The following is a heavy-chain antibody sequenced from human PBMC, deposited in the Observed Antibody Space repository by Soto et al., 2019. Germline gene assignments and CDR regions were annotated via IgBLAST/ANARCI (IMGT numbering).Heavy chain of an antibody. J-gene: IGHJ3*02. D-gene: IGHD6-13*01. CDR2: ISSSSSYI. V-gene: IGHV3-21*01. CDR3: ARDRRAAAAGTGADAFDI. Sequence: GGSLRLSCAASGFTFSSYSMNWVRQAPGKGLEWVSSISSSSSYIYYADSVKGRFTISRDNAKNSLYLQMNSLRAEDTAVYYCARDRRAAAAGTGADAFDIWGQGTMVTVSS. CDR1: GFTFSSYS.